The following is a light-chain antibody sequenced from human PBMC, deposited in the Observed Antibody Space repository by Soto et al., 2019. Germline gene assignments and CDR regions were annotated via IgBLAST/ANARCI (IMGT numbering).Light chain of an antibody. CDR3: SSYMSSTTSYV. Sequence: QSVLTQPASVSGSPGQSITISCTGPSGDFAGSDLVSWYQHHPGKAPKVMIYDVSNRPSGVSRRFSGSKSGNTASLTISGLQAEDEADYYCSSYMSSTTSYVFGTGTKVTVL. CDR2: DVS. V-gene: IGLV2-14*03. J-gene: IGLJ1*01. CDR1: SGDFAGSDL.